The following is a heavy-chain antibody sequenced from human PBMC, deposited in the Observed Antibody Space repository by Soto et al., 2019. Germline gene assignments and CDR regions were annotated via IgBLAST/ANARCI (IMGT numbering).Heavy chain of an antibody. Sequence: ASVKVSCKASGYTFTRYGISWVRQAPEQELEWMGWISAYNGNTNYAQKLQGRVTMTTDTSTSTAYMELRSLRSDDTAVYYCARSPITMVRGVAFYFDYWGQGTLVTVFS. CDR2: ISAYNGNT. J-gene: IGHJ4*02. V-gene: IGHV1-18*01. CDR1: GYTFTRYG. CDR3: ARSPITMVRGVAFYFDY. D-gene: IGHD3-10*01.